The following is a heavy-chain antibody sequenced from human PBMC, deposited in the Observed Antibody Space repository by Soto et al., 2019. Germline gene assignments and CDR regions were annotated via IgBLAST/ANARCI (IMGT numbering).Heavy chain of an antibody. CDR1: GFTFSSYS. V-gene: IGHV3-21*01. D-gene: IGHD6-19*01. J-gene: IGHJ4*02. CDR2: ISSSSSYI. Sequence: GGSLRLSCAASGFTFSSYSMNWVRQAPGKGLEWVSSISSSSSYIYYADSVKGRFTISRDNAKNSLYLQMNSLRAEDTAVYYCARLGLGWGSFENDYWGQGTLVTVSS. CDR3: ARLGLGWGSFENDY.